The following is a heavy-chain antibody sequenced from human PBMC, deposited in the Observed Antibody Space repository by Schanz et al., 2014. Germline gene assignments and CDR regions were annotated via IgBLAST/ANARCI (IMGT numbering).Heavy chain of an antibody. V-gene: IGHV3-23*01. CDR2: LSGSGGST. Sequence: DVQLLESGGGLVQPGGSLRLSCEASEFTFSSYKMNWVRQAPGKGLEWVSALSGSGGSTYYADSVKGRFTISRDNSKNTLYLQMNSLRAEDTAVYYCAKQIHYDILTVTRNWGQGTLXTVSS. CDR1: EFTFSSYK. J-gene: IGHJ4*02. D-gene: IGHD3-9*01. CDR3: AKQIHYDILTVTRN.